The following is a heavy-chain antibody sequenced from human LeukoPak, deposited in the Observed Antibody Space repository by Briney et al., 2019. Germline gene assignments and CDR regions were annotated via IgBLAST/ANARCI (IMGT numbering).Heavy chain of an antibody. Sequence: ASVKVSCKASGYTFTSYAMHWVRQAPGQRLEWMGWINAGNGNTKYSQKFQGRVTITRDTSASTAYMELSSLRSEDTAAYYCARASVDDAFDIWGQGTMVTVSS. CDR1: GYTFTSYA. CDR3: ARASVDDAFDI. CDR2: INAGNGNT. J-gene: IGHJ3*02. D-gene: IGHD5-12*01. V-gene: IGHV1-3*01.